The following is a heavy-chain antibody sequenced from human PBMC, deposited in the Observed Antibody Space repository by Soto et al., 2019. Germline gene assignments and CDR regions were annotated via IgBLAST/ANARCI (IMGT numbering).Heavy chain of an antibody. Sequence: GGSLRLSYVASGFNFSCNAMSWVRQAPGKGLQWVSTISGSGDKTYYADSGKGRLNIFSDRSTNTLYLQMDSLRGADTADYYCVSRPGGSAPRSDYWGQETMVTVSS. D-gene: IGHD6-6*01. J-gene: IGHJ4*02. CDR2: ISGSGDKT. CDR3: VSRPGGSAPRSDY. V-gene: IGHV3-23*01. CDR1: GFNFSCNA.